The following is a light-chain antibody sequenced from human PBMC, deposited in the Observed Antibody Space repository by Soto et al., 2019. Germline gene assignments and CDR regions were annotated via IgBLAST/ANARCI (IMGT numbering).Light chain of an antibody. J-gene: IGKJ1*01. CDR1: QSVPRSY. V-gene: IGKV3-15*01. CDR2: GAS. Sequence: EIVMTQSPATLSVSPGERATLSCRASQSVPRSYLAWYQQKPGQAPRLLIYGASTRATGIPARFSGSGSGTEFTLTISSLQSEDFAVYYCQQYNNWPSWTFGQGTKVDIK. CDR3: QQYNNWPSWT.